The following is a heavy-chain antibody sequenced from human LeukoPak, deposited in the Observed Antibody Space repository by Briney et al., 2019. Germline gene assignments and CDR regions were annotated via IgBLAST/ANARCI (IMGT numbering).Heavy chain of an antibody. CDR2: IYSGGST. D-gene: IGHD5-12*01. V-gene: IGHV3-66*01. CDR3: ARDRGGYDRRGYFDY. J-gene: IGHJ4*02. CDR1: GFTVSSNY. Sequence: GGSLRLSCAASGFTVSSNYMSWVRQAPGKGLEWVSVIYSGGSTYYADSVKGRFTISRDNSKNTLYLQMNSLRAEDTAVYYCARDRGGYDRRGYFDYRGQGTLGTVSS.